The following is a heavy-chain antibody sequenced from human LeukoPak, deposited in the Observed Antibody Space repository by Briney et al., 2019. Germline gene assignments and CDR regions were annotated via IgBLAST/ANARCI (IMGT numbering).Heavy chain of an antibody. V-gene: IGHV4-4*02. CDR3: ARDLRSFSI. Sequence: SETLSLTCAVSGGSISSSHWWSWVRQLPGKGLEWIGEVYHGGSINYNPSLRSRITISVDKSKNQFSLKLRSVTAADTAVYYCARDLRSFSIWGQGTLVTVSS. CDR2: VYHGGSI. CDR1: GGSISSSHW. J-gene: IGHJ4*02. D-gene: IGHD3-3*02.